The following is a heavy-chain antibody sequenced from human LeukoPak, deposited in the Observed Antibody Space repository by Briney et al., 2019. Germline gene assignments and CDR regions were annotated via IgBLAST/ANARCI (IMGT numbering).Heavy chain of an antibody. J-gene: IGHJ4*02. CDR2: INAGNGNT. CDR1: GYTFTNYP. CDR3: ARGLDGYNAYFDF. V-gene: IGHV1-3*01. D-gene: IGHD5-24*01. Sequence: ASVKVSCTASGYTFTNYPIHWVRQAPGQRLEWMGWINAGNGNTEYSQKFQGRVTIIRDTSANSAYMELSSLRSEDTAVYYCARGLDGYNAYFDFWGQGTLVTVSS.